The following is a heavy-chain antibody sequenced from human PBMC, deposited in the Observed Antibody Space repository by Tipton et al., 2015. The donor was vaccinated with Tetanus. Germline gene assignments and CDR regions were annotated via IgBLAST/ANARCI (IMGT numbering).Heavy chain of an antibody. CDR1: GGSISSTNYY. CDR2: IFYSGTT. D-gene: IGHD4-17*01. CDR3: ALMDYGDYFNGFDP. Sequence: TLSLTCTVSGGSISSTNYYWGWIRQAPGKGLEWIGRIFYSGTTNYYPSLKSRVTVSVDTSKNQFSLKLSSVAAADTAIYYCALMDYGDYFNGFDPWGQGILVTVSS. V-gene: IGHV4-39*01. J-gene: IGHJ5*02.